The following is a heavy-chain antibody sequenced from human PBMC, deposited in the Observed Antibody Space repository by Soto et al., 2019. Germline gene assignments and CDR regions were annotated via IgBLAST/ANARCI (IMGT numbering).Heavy chain of an antibody. J-gene: IGHJ6*02. D-gene: IGHD6-13*01. V-gene: IGHV4-39*01. CDR3: ARAIAAAGTSHYYYGMDV. CDR2: IYYSGST. CDR1: GGSISSSSYY. Sequence: SETLSLTCTVSGGSISSSSYYWGWIRQPPGKALEWIGSIYYSGSTYYNPSLKSRVTISVDTSKNQFSLKLSSVTAADTAVYYCARAIAAAGTSHYYYGMDVWGQGTTVTVSS.